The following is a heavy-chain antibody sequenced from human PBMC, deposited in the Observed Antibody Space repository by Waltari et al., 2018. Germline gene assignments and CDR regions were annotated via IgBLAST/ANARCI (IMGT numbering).Heavy chain of an antibody. Sequence: EVQLVQSGAELKKPGESPKIPCMGSGSSFTSSGIGWVLQMPGNGRECWGCGGPGALPSISSCCFECQGTISSYKSTSTHYMQLCSQGGRCTDMYYYAWQGGGGYCDPFFDFWGQGTLVTVSS. V-gene: IGHV5-51*01. CDR3: AWQGGGGYCDPFFDF. CDR1: GSSFTSSG. CDR2: GGPGALPS. D-gene: IGHD3-10*01. J-gene: IGHJ4*02.